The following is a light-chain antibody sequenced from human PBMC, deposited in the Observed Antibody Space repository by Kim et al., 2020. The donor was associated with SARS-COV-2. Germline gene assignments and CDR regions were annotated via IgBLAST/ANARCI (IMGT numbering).Light chain of an antibody. CDR2: DNN. CDR1: SSNIGQNS. Sequence: GQKVTMSFSGSSSNIGQNSVSWYQQFPGTAPKLLIYDNNKRHSGIPDRFSGSKSGTSATLGITGLQTGDEADYYCGTWDSSLKGLVFGGGTQLTVL. CDR3: GTWDSSLKGLV. J-gene: IGLJ2*01. V-gene: IGLV1-51*01.